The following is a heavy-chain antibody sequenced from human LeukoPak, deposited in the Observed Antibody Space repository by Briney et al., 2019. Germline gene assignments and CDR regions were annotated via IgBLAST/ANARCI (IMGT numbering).Heavy chain of an antibody. CDR2: ISFDGSNK. V-gene: IGHV3-30*03. CDR3: ARDTVLDGSPISDY. D-gene: IGHD5-24*01. Sequence: GGSLRLSCAASGFTFSRYGMHWVRQAPGKGLEWVAVISFDGSNKYSTDSVKGRFTISRDNSKNTLYLQMNSLRAEDTAVYYCARDTVLDGSPISDYWGQGTLVTVSS. J-gene: IGHJ4*02. CDR1: GFTFSRYG.